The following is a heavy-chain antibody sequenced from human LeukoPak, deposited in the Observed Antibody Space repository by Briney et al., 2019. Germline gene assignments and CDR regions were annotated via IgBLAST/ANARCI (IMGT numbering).Heavy chain of an antibody. V-gene: IGHV1-18*01. D-gene: IGHD5-18*01. J-gene: IGHJ4*02. CDR3: ARAPSGFTYGPGDH. CDR2: ISTYDGDA. CDR1: GYSFTSYG. Sequence: ASVKVSCKASGYSFTSYGITWVRQAPGQGLEWMGWISTYDGDASYAQQLQGRVTMTTDTSTITAYMELRSLRSDDTAVYYCARAPSGFTYGPGDHWGQGTLVTVSS.